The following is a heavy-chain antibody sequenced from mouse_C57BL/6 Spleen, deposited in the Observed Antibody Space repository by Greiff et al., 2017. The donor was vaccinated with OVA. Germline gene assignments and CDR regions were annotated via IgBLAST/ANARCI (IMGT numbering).Heavy chain of an antibody. D-gene: IGHD2-2*01. CDR2: IWTGGGT. CDR1: GFSLTSYA. Sequence: QVQLKESGPGLVAPSQSLSITCTVSGFSLTSYAISWFRQPPGKGLVWLGVIWTGGGTNYNSALKSRPSFRKDNSKSQVFLKMNSLQTDDTARYYCASLWFHYAMDYWGQGASVTVAS. J-gene: IGHJ4*01. V-gene: IGHV2-9-1*01. CDR3: ASLWFHYAMDY.